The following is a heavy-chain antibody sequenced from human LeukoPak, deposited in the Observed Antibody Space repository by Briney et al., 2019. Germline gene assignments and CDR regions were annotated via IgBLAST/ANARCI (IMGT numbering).Heavy chain of an antibody. CDR2: IYYSGST. Sequence: SETLSLTCTVSGGSISSSSYYWGWIRQPPGKGLEWIGSIYYSGSTYYNPSLKSRVTISVDTSKNQSSVKLSSVTAADTAVYYCAKTYYDFWSGYFDYWGQGTLVTVSS. D-gene: IGHD3-3*01. CDR1: GGSISSSSYY. CDR3: AKTYYDFWSGYFDY. V-gene: IGHV4-39*01. J-gene: IGHJ4*02.